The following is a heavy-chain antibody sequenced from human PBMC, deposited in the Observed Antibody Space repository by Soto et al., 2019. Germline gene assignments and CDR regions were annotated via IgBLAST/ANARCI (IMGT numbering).Heavy chain of an antibody. CDR2: INHSGST. J-gene: IGHJ5*02. V-gene: IGHV4-34*01. Sequence: SETLSLTCAVYGGSFSGYYWSWIRQPPGKGLEWIGEINHSGSTNYNPSLKSRVTISVDTSKNQFSLKLSSVTAADTAVYYCARGIEYSSSFGVIWFDPWGQGTLVTVSS. CDR1: GGSFSGYY. CDR3: ARGIEYSSSFGVIWFDP. D-gene: IGHD6-6*01.